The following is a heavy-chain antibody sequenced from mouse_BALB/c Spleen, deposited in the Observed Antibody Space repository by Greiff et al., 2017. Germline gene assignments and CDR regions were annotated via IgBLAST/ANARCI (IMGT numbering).Heavy chain of an antibody. Sequence: QVQLQQSGAELVRPGTSVKMSCKAAGYTFTSYWINWVKQRPGQGLEWIGNIYPSDSYTNYNQKFKDKATLTVDKSSSTAYMQLSSPTSEDSAVYFCTRGGTGYGKDAMDSTGQGTPVTVSP. CDR2: IYPSDSYT. J-gene: IGHJ4*01. D-gene: IGHD2-10*02. CDR3: TRGGTGYGKDAMDS. V-gene: IGHV1S126*01. CDR1: GYTFTSYW.